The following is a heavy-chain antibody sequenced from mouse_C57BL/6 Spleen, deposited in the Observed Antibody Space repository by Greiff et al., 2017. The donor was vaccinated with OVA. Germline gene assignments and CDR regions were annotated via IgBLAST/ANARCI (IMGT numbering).Heavy chain of an antibody. V-gene: IGHV5-6*01. CDR3: ASLITTVVAGTGGDFDY. CDR2: ISSGGSYT. CDR1: GFTFSSYG. Sequence: EVQLVESGGDLVKPGGSLKLSCAASGFTFSSYGMSWVRQTPDKRLEWVATISSGGSYTYYPDSVKGRFTISRDNAKNTLYLQMSSLKSEDTAMYYCASLITTVVAGTGGDFDYWGQGTTLTVSS. D-gene: IGHD1-1*01. J-gene: IGHJ2*01.